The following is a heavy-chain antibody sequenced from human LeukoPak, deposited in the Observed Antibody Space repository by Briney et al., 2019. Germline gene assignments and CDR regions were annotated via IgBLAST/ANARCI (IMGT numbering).Heavy chain of an antibody. CDR2: IKSKSAGGKT. V-gene: IGHV3-15*01. Sequence: SGGSLRLSCAASGFTFSSYWMSWVRQAPGKGLEWVGRIKSKSAGGKTDYAAPMKGRSTISRDDSKNTLYLQMNSLKTEDTAVYYCTAEYDSSGYYPWFFDLWGRGTLVTASS. CDR3: TAEYDSSGYYPWFFDL. CDR1: GFTFSSYW. J-gene: IGHJ2*01. D-gene: IGHD3-22*01.